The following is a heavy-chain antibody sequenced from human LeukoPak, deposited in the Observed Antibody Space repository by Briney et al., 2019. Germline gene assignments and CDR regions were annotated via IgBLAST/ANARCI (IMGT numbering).Heavy chain of an antibody. V-gene: IGHV5-51*01. Sequence: GESLKISCEASGYDFTYYWIGWVRQKSGKGLEWMGIIYPGDSNILYSSSFQGRMTISADKSISTVYLQLSGLKASDTAMYYCARHTSPYYGMDVWGQGTTVTVSS. CDR3: ARHTSPYYGMDV. CDR1: GYDFTYYW. CDR2: IYPGDSNI. D-gene: IGHD1-1*01. J-gene: IGHJ6*02.